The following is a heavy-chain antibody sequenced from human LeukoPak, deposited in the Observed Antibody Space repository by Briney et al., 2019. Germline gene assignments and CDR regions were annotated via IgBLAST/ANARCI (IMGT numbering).Heavy chain of an antibody. D-gene: IGHD6-19*01. CDR2: IYYSGST. Sequence: PSQTLSLTCTVSGGSISSSSYYWGWIRQPPGKGLEWIGSIYYSGSTYYNPSLKSRVTISVDTSKNQFSLKLSSVTAADTAVYYCARLISSGWPSFDYWGQGTLVTVPS. CDR1: GGSISSSSYY. V-gene: IGHV4-39*01. J-gene: IGHJ4*02. CDR3: ARLISSGWPSFDY.